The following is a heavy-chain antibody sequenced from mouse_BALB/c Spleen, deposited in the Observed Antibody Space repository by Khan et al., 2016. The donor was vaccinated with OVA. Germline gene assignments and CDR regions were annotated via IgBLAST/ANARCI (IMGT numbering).Heavy chain of an antibody. V-gene: IGHV2-2*02. CDR3: ARIFIGTTDYAMDY. J-gene: IGHJ4*01. D-gene: IGHD2-14*01. Sequence: VKLQESGPGLVQPSQSLPITCTVSGFSLTSYGVHWVRQSPGKGLEWLGVIWSGGSTDYNAAFISRLSISKDNSKSQVFFKMNSLQANDTAIYYCARIFIGTTDYAMDYWGQGTSVTVSS. CDR2: IWSGGST. CDR1: GFSLTSYG.